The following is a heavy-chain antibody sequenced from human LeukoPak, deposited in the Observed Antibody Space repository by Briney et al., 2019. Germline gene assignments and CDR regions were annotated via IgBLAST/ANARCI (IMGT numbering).Heavy chain of an antibody. CDR1: GFTFSSYR. CDR3: ARNMYGSDKGNMDV. Sequence: GGSLRLSCAASGFTFSSYRMHWVRQTPGKGLVWVSRIKGDGSSTSYADSVKGRFTISRDNAKNTLYLQMNSLRAEDTAVYYCARNMYGSDKGNMDVWGQGTTVTVSS. CDR2: IKGDGSST. J-gene: IGHJ6*02. D-gene: IGHD2-15*01. V-gene: IGHV3-74*01.